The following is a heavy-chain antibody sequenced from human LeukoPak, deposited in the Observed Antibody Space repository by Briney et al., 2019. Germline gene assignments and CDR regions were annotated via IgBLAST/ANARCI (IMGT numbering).Heavy chain of an antibody. CDR3: ARDGARLTGTSGMDV. Sequence: SETLSLTCAVSGGSMNSHYWSWIRQPPGKGLQWIGFIHSNGHSDQNPSLRSRATISLDTSKNQFSLRLSSVTVADTAVYYCARDGARLTGTSGMDVWGHGTTDTVSS. V-gene: IGHV4-59*11. CDR2: IHSNGHS. J-gene: IGHJ6*02. D-gene: IGHD4-17*01. CDR1: GGSMNSHY.